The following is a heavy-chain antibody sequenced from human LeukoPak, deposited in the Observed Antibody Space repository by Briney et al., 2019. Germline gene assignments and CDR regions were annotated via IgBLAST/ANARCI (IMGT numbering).Heavy chain of an antibody. CDR2: IYHGGTT. D-gene: IGHD6-19*01. CDR1: GGSINSSPYY. CDR3: ARVGGLAVARTSNWFGP. V-gene: IGHV4-39*07. J-gene: IGHJ5*02. Sequence: SETLSLTCTVSGGSINSSPYYWGWIRQPPGKGLEWIGCIYHGGTTYYNPSLTSRVTMSVDTSKNQFSLKLSSVPAADTAVYFCARVGGLAVARTSNWFGPWGQGTLVIVSS.